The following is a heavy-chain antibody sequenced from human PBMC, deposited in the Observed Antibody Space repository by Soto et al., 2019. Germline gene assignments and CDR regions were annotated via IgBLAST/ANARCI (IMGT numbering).Heavy chain of an antibody. J-gene: IGHJ5*02. Sequence: QVQLQESGPGLVKPSETLSLTCTVSGASISGFYWSWIRKSAGKGLEWIGRIYATGTTDYNPSLKSRVMMSVDTSKKQFALKLRSVTAADRAVYYCVRDGTKTLRDWFDPWGQGISVTVSS. CDR2: IYATGTT. CDR1: GASISGFY. D-gene: IGHD1-1*01. V-gene: IGHV4-4*07. CDR3: VRDGTKTLRDWFDP.